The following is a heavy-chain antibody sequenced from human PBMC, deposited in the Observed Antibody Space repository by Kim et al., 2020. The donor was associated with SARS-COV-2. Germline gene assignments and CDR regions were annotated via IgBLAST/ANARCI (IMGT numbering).Heavy chain of an antibody. J-gene: IGHJ4*01. D-gene: IGHD6-19*01. Sequence: AESGKSRFTISRDNSKNTLYLQMNSLRAEDTAVYYCAKDIGGSSGPLDYWGQGTLVTVSS. V-gene: IGHV3-33*06. CDR3: AKDIGGSSGPLDY.